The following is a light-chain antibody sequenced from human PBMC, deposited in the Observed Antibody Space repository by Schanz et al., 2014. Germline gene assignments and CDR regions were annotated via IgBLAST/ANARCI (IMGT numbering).Light chain of an antibody. CDR1: SSEIGDNY. V-gene: IGLV1-51*01. Sequence: QSVLTQPPSVSAAPGQKVTISCSGSSSEIGDNYVSWYQHIPGTAPKVLIYDNHYRPSGIPDRFSGYKSGPSATLDINGLQTGDEADYYCGIWDYSLNVGTFGGGTKLTVL. CDR2: DNH. CDR3: GIWDYSLNVGT. J-gene: IGLJ3*02.